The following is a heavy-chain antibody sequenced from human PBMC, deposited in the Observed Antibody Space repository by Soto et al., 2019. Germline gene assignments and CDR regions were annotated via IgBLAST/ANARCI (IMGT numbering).Heavy chain of an antibody. CDR2: ISGSGATT. CDR1: GFTFSSCA. J-gene: IGHJ4*02. V-gene: IGHV3-23*01. CDR3: ARDYSSYGPFDY. Sequence: PGGSLRLSGGASGFTFSSCAMNWVRQAPGKGLEWVSVISGSGATTYYADSVKGRFTISRDNSKNTLYLQMDSLRAEGTAVYYCARDYSSYGPFDYWGQGTLVTVSS. D-gene: IGHD5-18*01.